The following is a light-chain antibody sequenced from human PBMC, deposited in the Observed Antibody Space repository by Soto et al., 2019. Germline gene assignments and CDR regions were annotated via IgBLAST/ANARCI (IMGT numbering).Light chain of an antibody. CDR2: ATS. J-gene: IGKJ1*01. Sequence: DIQMTQSPTSLSASVGDRVTITCRASQNIRSYLNWYQQIPGKAPNLLIYATSILQTGVPSRFSGSGTGTDFTLTIHGLQPEDFATYYCQQGYTTRWTFGQGTKVEIK. CDR1: QNIRSY. V-gene: IGKV1-39*01. CDR3: QQGYTTRWT.